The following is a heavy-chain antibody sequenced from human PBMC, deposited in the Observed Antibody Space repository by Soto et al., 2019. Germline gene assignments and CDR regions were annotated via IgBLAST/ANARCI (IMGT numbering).Heavy chain of an antibody. D-gene: IGHD5-18*01. CDR1: GYSFTSYW. J-gene: IGHJ4*02. CDR3: ARHSPPSFLFDY. V-gene: IGHV5-10-1*01. Sequence: GESLKICCKGSGYSFTSYWISWVRQMPGKGLEWMGRIDPSDSYTNYSPSFQGHVTISADKSISTAYLQWSSLKASDTAMYYCARHSPPSFLFDYWGQGTLVTVSS. CDR2: IDPSDSYT.